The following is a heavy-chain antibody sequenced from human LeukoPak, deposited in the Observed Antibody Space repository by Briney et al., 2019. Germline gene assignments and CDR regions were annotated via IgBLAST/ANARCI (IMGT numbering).Heavy chain of an antibody. J-gene: IGHJ5*02. Sequence: KASETLSLTCAVSGGSISSSNWWSWVRQPPGKGLEWIGSIYYSGSTYYNPSLKSRVTISVDTSKNQFSLKLSSVTAADTAVYYCAIGDGAWGQGTLVTVSS. D-gene: IGHD5-24*01. CDR2: IYYSGST. CDR1: GGSISSSNW. CDR3: AIGDGA. V-gene: IGHV4-4*02.